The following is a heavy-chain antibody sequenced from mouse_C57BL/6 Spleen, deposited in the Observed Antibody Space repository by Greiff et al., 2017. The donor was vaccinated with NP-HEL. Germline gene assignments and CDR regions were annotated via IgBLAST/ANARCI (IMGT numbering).Heavy chain of an antibody. CDR2: IDPANGNT. Sequence: VHVKQSVAELVRPGASVKLSCTASGFNIKNTYMHWVKQRPEQGLEWIGRIDPANGNTKYAPKFQGKATITADTSSNTAYLQLSSLTSEDTAIYYCARSPLYDGYYGAMDYWGQGTSVTVSS. CDR3: ARSPLYDGYYGAMDY. J-gene: IGHJ4*01. CDR1: GFNIKNTY. D-gene: IGHD2-3*01. V-gene: IGHV14-3*01.